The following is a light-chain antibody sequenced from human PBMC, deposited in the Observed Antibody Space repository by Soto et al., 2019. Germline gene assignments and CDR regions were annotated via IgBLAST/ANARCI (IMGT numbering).Light chain of an antibody. V-gene: IGLV2-23*02. J-gene: IGLJ7*01. Sequence: QSALTQPASVSGSPEQSITISCTETSSNYVTYKLISWYQQNPGKATKLMIYEVTKRSSGVSNRFSGCQSGNTASLIISGLQAEYEADYYCCSYVHPNTFVFGGGTQLTVL. CDR2: EVT. CDR1: SSNYVTYKL. CDR3: CSYVHPNTFV.